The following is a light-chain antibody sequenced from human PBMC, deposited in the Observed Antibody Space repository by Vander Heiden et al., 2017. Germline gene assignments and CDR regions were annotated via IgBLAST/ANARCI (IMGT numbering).Light chain of an antibody. CDR3: QSYDSSLSGSWV. Sequence: QSVLTQPPSVSGAPGQRVTTSCTGSSPNIGAGYDVHWYQQLPGTAPKLLIYGNGNRPSGVPGRFSGSKSGTSASLAITGLQAEDEADYYCQSYDSSLSGSWVFGGGTKLTVL. V-gene: IGLV1-40*01. CDR1: SPNIGAGYD. CDR2: GNG. J-gene: IGLJ3*02.